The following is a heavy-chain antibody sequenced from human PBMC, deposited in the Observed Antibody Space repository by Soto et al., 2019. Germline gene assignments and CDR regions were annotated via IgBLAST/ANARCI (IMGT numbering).Heavy chain of an antibody. CDR1: GYTFTGYY. CDR3: ARSELGYCISTSCYALDD. V-gene: IGHV1-2*04. J-gene: IGHJ4*02. CDR2: INPNSGGT. D-gene: IGHD2-2*01. Sequence: VSVKVSCKASGYTFTGYYMHWVRQAPGQGLEWMGWINPNSGGTNYAQKFQGWVTMTRDTSISTAYMGLSRLRSDDTAVYYCARSELGYCISTSCYALDDWGQGSLVTVSS.